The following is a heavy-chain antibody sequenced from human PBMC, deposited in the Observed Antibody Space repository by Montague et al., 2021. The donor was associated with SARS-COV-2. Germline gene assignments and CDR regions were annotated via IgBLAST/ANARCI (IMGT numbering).Heavy chain of an antibody. Sequence: SLRLSCAASGFTFSTYAMSWVRQAPGKGLEWVSSLSAADTYVYYADSVKGRFTVSGDVAKNSLYLQMDNLRVEDTAIYYCARPNSDVISLIQVRSGSGFDIWGQGAQVTVSS. CDR3: ARPNSDVISLIQVRSGSGFDI. CDR1: GFTFSTYA. CDR2: LSAADTYV. V-gene: IGHV3-21*01. J-gene: IGHJ3*02. D-gene: IGHD3-10*01.